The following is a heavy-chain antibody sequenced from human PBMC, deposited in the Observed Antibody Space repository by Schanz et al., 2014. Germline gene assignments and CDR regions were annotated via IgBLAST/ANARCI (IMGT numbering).Heavy chain of an antibody. D-gene: IGHD2-15*01. CDR1: GFTFRRYG. Sequence: VQLVESGGGLVQPGGSLRLSCVASGFTFRRYGMSWVRQAPGKGLEWVSVIAGDGGGPNYVDSVKGRFTISRDNAKKSLDLHMNSLTAEDTAVYYCATENWWTVEKWGQGTLVTVSS. CDR3: ATENWWTVEK. CDR2: IAGDGGGP. J-gene: IGHJ4*02. V-gene: IGHV3-23*04.